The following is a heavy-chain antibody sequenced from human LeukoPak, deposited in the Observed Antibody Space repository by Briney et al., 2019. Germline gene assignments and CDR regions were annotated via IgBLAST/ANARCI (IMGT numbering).Heavy chain of an antibody. CDR2: TNHSGST. CDR3: ARGYSSSN. J-gene: IGHJ4*02. Sequence: PSETLSLTCAVYGGSFSGYYWSWIRQPPGKGLEWIGETNHSGSTNYNPSLKSRVTISVDTSKNQFSLKLSSVTAADTAVYYCARGYSSSNWGQGTLVTVSS. CDR1: GGSFSGYY. D-gene: IGHD6-13*01. V-gene: IGHV4-34*01.